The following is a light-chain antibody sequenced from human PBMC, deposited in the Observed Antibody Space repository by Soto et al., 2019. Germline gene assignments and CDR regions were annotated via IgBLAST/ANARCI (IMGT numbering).Light chain of an antibody. J-gene: IGKJ1*01. CDR1: QSVSSN. V-gene: IGKV3-15*01. CDR2: GAF. CDR3: QQYGSSPWT. Sequence: EIVMTQSPVTLSVSPGERVTLSCRASQSVSSNLAWYQQKPGQAPSLLIYGAFTRATGIPARFSGTGSGTEFTLTISSLQSEDFAVYYCQQYGSSPWTFGQGTKVDIK.